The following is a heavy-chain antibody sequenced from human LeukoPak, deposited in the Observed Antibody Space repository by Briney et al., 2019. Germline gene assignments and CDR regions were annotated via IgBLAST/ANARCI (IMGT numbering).Heavy chain of an antibody. CDR1: KYTFTGYY. J-gene: IGHJ4*02. CDR2: MNPKSGNT. Sequence: ASVKVSCKTSKYTFTGYYIHWVRQASGQGLEWMGWMNPKSGNTGYPQNFQGRVTMTRDTSMSTAYMELSSLRSEDTAVYYCARVLGFCSDTSCSRSNPPGYWGQGTLVTVSS. D-gene: IGHD2-2*01. CDR3: ARVLGFCSDTSCSRSNPPGY. V-gene: IGHV1-8*02.